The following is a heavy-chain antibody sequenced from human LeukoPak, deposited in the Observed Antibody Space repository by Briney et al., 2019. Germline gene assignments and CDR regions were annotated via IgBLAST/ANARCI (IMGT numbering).Heavy chain of an antibody. J-gene: IGHJ4*02. D-gene: IGHD7-27*01. CDR2: IYTSGST. CDR1: GVSISSGSYY. CDR3: ARGLTGDMVDFDY. Sequence: SQTLSLTCTVSGVSISSGSYYWSWIRQPAGKGLEWIGRIYTSGSTNYNPSLKSRVTISVDTSKNQFSLKLSSVTAADTAVYYCARGLTGDMVDFDYWGQGTLVTVSS. V-gene: IGHV4-61*02.